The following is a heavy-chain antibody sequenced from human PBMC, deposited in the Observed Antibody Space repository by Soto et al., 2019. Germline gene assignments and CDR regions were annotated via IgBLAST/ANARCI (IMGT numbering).Heavy chain of an antibody. CDR1: GFTFSSYA. V-gene: IGHV3-30-3*01. J-gene: IGHJ6*02. D-gene: IGHD2-21*02. CDR3: VRDKYGVTSAYGMDV. CDR2: ISYDGNNK. Sequence: QVQLVESGGGVVQPGRSLRLSCAASGFTFSSYAMHWVRQAPGKGLEWVAVISYDGNNKYYADSVKGRFTMSRDNSKNTLYLQMHTLRAEDTAVYYCVRDKYGVTSAYGMDVWGQGTTVTVSS.